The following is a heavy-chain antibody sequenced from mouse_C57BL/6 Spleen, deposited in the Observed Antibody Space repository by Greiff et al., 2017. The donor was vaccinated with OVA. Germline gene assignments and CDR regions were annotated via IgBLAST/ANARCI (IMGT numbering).Heavy chain of an antibody. D-gene: IGHD1-1*01. CDR3: ARGITTVVAAVDY. CDR1: GYSITSGYY. CDR2: ISYDGSN. J-gene: IGHJ2*01. Sequence: EVQLQESGPGLVKPSQSLSLTCSVTGYSITSGYYWNWIRQFPGNKLEWMGYISYDGSNNYNPSLKNRISITRDTSKNQFFLKLNSVTTEDTATYYCARGITTVVAAVDYWGQGTTLTVSS. V-gene: IGHV3-6*01.